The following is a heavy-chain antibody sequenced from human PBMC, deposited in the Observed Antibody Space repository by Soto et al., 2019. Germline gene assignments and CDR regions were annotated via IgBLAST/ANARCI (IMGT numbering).Heavy chain of an antibody. J-gene: IGHJ4*02. CDR1: GFTFDDYA. V-gene: IGHV3-9*01. CDR3: AAQGGLTGTRSDRSGY. Sequence: EVQLVESGGGLVQPGRSLRLSCAASGFTFDDYAMHWVRQAPGKGLEWVSGISWNSGSIGYADSVKGRFTISRDNAKNSLYLQMNSLRAEDTALYYCAAQGGLTGTRSDRSGYWGQGTLVTVSS. CDR2: ISWNSGSI. D-gene: IGHD1-7*01.